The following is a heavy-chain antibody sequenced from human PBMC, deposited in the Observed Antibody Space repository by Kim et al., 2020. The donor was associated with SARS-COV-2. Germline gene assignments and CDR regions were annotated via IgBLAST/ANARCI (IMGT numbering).Heavy chain of an antibody. J-gene: IGHJ3*02. CDR1: GFTFSTSG. D-gene: IGHD4-17*01. CDR3: ARDRVYRSYGDAFDI. V-gene: IGHV3-33*01. CDR2: IWSNGSNK. Sequence: GGSLRLSCAASGFTFSTSGMHWVRQAPGKGLEWVAAIWSNGSNKYYADSVKGRFTISRDKSKNTLYLQMNSLRAEDTAVYYCARDRVYRSYGDAFDIWGQGTMVTVSS.